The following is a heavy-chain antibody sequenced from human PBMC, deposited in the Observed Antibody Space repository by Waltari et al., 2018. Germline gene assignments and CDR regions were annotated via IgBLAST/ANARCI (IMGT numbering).Heavy chain of an antibody. V-gene: IGHV3-23*03. CDR1: GFTFCRYA. CDR3: ASPTAAADY. J-gene: IGHJ4*02. CDR2: IYSGGST. Sequence: EVQLLESGGGLVQPGGSLRLSCAASGFTFCRYARSWVRQAPGKGLEWVSVIYSGGSTYYADSVKGRFTISRDNSKNTLYLQMNSLRAEDTAVYYCASPTAAADYWGQGTLVTVSS. D-gene: IGHD6-13*01.